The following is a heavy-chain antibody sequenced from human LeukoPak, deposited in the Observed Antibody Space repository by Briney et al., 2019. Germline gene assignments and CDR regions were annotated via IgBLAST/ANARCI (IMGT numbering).Heavy chain of an antibody. CDR2: IRYDGSNK. J-gene: IGHJ4*02. CDR1: GFTFSSYG. D-gene: IGHD5-12*01. V-gene: IGHV3-30*02. Sequence: PGGSLRLSCTASGFTFSSYGMHWVRQAPGKGLEWVAFIRYDGSNKYYADSVKGRFTISRDNAKNSLYLQMNSLRAEDTAVYYCARGYTSSSSGFDYWGQGTLVTVSS. CDR3: ARGYTSSSSGFDY.